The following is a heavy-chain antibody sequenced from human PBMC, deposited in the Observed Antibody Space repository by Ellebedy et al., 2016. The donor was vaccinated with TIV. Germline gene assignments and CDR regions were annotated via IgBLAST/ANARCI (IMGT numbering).Heavy chain of an antibody. J-gene: IGHJ5*02. CDR3: AREGIVATKFIDP. Sequence: MPSETLSLTCNVSGGSITSYFWTWIRQTPGRGLEWIGYVYYTGTTDYNPSLSSRVTISIDTSKSQFSLRLNSVTAADTAVYYRAREGIVATKFIDPWGPGTLVTVSS. D-gene: IGHD5-12*01. CDR2: VYYTGTT. CDR1: GGSITSYF. V-gene: IGHV4-59*01.